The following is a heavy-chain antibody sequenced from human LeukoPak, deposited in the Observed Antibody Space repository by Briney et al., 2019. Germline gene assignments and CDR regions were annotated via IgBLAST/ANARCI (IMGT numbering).Heavy chain of an antibody. D-gene: IGHD5-18*01. CDR2: IYYSGSI. J-gene: IGHJ4*02. V-gene: IGHV4-59*01. CDR1: GGFISSYY. CDR3: ARGSWIQSSPAIYYFDY. Sequence: SETLSLTCTVSGGFISSYYWSWIRQPPGKGLEWIGYIYYSGSIKYNPSLKSRVTMSVDTSKNQLSLKLSSVTAADTAVYYCARGSWIQSSPAIYYFDYWGQGTLVTVSS.